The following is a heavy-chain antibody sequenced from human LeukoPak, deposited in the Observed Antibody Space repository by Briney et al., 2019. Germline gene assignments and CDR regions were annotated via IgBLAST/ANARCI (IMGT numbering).Heavy chain of an antibody. J-gene: IGHJ4*02. CDR1: GYSITSSSW. CDR3: ARKENVYYFFDY. V-gene: IGHV4-28*01. D-gene: IGHD3-10*01. CDR2: IYHSGTT. Sequence: PSETLSLTCAVSGYSITSSSWWGWIRQPPGKGLEWIGYIYHSGTTYYNPSLQSRVTMSVDTSKNQFSLKLSSVTAVDTAVYYCARKENVYYFFDYWGQGTLVTVSS.